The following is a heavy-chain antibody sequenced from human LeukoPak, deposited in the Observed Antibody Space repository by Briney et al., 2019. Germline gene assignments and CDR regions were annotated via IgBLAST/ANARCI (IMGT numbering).Heavy chain of an antibody. D-gene: IGHD4-17*01. J-gene: IGHJ6*04. CDR2: ISSSSSYI. V-gene: IGHV3-21*01. Sequence: GGSLRLSCAASGFTFSSYSMNWVRQAPGKGLEWVSSISSSSSYIYYADSVKGRFTISRDNAKNSLYLQMNSLRAEDTAVYYCARDDYGDYRMDVWGKGTTVTISS. CDR3: ARDDYGDYRMDV. CDR1: GFTFSSYS.